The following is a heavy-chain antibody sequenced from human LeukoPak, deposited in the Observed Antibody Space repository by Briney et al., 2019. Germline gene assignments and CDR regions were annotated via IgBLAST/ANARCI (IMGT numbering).Heavy chain of an antibody. D-gene: IGHD2-2*01. CDR2: IYPGNSDI. J-gene: IGHJ4*02. V-gene: IGHV5-51*01. CDR1: GYSFASYW. Sequence: GESLKISCKGPGYSFASYWIAWVRQMPGKGLEWMGVIYPGNSDITYSPSFQGQVTISADKSVSTAYLNWGSLKASDTPIYYCARHLSSITSCPNYWGQGTLVTVSS. CDR3: ARHLSSITSCPNY.